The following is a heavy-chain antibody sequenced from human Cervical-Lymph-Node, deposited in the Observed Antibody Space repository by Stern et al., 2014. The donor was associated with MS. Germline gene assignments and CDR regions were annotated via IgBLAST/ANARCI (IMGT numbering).Heavy chain of an antibody. CDR1: GGSISNYY. Sequence: QVQLQESGPGLVKPSETLSLTCTVSGGSISNYYWSWIRQPPGKGLEWIGNIYYSGSTNYNPTLKSRVTISADTSKNQFSLKVNSETAADTAVYYCASGEVVVVPGDSVHYYYGMDVWGQGTTVTVSS. CDR3: ASGEVVVVPGDSVHYYYGMDV. CDR2: IYYSGST. D-gene: IGHD2-2*01. V-gene: IGHV4-59*01. J-gene: IGHJ6*02.